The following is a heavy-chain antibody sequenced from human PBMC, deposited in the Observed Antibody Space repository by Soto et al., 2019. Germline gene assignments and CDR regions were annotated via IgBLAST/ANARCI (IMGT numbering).Heavy chain of an antibody. D-gene: IGHD3-10*01. CDR1: GDSVTRENYF. CDR2: IYNNGRT. CDR3: ARVDGSGTFSFQDY. V-gene: IGHV4-61*01. Sequence: SETLSLTCTVSGDSVTRENYFWSWIRQPPGKALEWIGYIYNNGRTTYNPSLGSRLTMFLDTAKNQLSLKLSSMTPADTAVYYCARVDGSGTFSFQDYWGHGTLVTVSS. J-gene: IGHJ4*01.